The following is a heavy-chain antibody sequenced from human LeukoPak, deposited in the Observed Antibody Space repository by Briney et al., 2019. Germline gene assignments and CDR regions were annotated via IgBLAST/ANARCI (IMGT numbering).Heavy chain of an antibody. Sequence: ASVKVSCKASGYTFTSYGISWERQAPGQGLEWMGWISAYSGNTNYAQKLQGRVTMTTDTSTSTAYMELRSLRSDDTAVYYCARDRGYYDSSGYTAFDIWGQGTMVTVSS. CDR2: ISAYSGNT. V-gene: IGHV1-18*01. D-gene: IGHD3-22*01. J-gene: IGHJ3*02. CDR3: ARDRGYYDSSGYTAFDI. CDR1: GYTFTSYG.